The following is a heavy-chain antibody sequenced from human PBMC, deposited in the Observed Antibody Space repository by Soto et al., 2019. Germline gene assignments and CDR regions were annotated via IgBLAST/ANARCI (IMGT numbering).Heavy chain of an antibody. D-gene: IGHD5-18*01. CDR1: GFTFSSYA. CDR2: ISYVGSNK. Sequence: GGSLRLSCAASGFTFSSYAMHWVRQAPGKGLEWVAVISYVGSNKYYADSVKGRFTISRDNSKNTLYLQMNSLRAEDTAVYYCASPEGDTALDYWGQGTLVTVSS. J-gene: IGHJ4*02. V-gene: IGHV3-30-3*01. CDR3: ASPEGDTALDY.